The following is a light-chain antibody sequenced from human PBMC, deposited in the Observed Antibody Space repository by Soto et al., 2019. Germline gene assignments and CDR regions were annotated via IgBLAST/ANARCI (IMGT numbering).Light chain of an antibody. CDR1: SSNIGSNY. J-gene: IGLJ1*01. CDR3: AAWDDSLSYV. Sequence: HSVLTQPPSASGTPGQRVTISCSGSSSNIGSNYVYWYQQLPGTAPKLLIYRNNQRPSGVPDRFSGSKSGTSASLAISGLRSEDEADYYCAAWDDSLSYVFGTGTKVTVL. CDR2: RNN. V-gene: IGLV1-47*01.